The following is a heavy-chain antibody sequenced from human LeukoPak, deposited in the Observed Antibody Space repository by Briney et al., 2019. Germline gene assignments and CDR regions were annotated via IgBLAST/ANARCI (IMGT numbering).Heavy chain of an antibody. J-gene: IGHJ5*02. V-gene: IGHV3-74*01. CDR1: GFTFSSYW. CDR2: INSDGSST. CDR3: AKGSSWGPVVRWFDP. D-gene: IGHD6-13*01. Sequence: GGSLRLSCAASGFTFSSYWMHWVRQAPGKGLVWVSRINSDGSSTSYADSVKGRFTISRDNSKNTLYLQMNSLRAEDTAVYYCAKGSSWGPVVRWFDPWGQGTLVTVSS.